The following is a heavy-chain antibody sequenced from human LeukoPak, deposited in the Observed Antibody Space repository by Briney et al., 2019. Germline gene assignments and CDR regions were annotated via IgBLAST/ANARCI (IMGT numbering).Heavy chain of an antibody. V-gene: IGHV4-34*01. CDR3: ARNDYVWGSYRLNWFDP. Sequence: TSETLSLTCAVYGGSFSGYYWSWIRQPPGKGLEWIGEINHSGSTNYNPSLKSRVTISVDTSKNQFSLKLSSVTAADTAVYYCARNDYVWGSYRLNWFDPWGQGTLATVSS. CDR1: GGSFSGYY. CDR2: INHSGST. J-gene: IGHJ5*02. D-gene: IGHD3-16*02.